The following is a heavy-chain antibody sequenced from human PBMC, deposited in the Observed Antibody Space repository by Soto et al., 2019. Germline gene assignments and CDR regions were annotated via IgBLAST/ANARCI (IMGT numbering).Heavy chain of an antibody. CDR3: ARGIRRPRGQLAHFDY. CDR2: IIPIFGTA. D-gene: IGHD6-6*01. J-gene: IGHJ4*02. CDR1: GGTFSSYA. Sequence: SVKVSCKASGGTFSSYAISWVRQAPGQGLEWMGGIIPIFGTANYAQKFQGRVTITADESTSTAYMELSSLRSEDTAVFYCARGIRRPRGQLAHFDYWGQGTLVTVSS. V-gene: IGHV1-69*13.